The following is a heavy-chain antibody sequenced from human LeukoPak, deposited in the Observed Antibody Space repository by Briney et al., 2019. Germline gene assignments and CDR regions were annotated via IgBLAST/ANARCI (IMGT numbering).Heavy chain of an antibody. D-gene: IGHD2-2*01. CDR3: AKASGQAGYCSSTSCHYTFDY. CDR2: IRYDGSNK. Sequence: GGSLRLSCAASGFTFSSYGMHWVRQAPGKGLEWVAFIRYDGSNKYYADSVKGRFTVSRDNSKNTLYLQMNSLRAEDTTVYYCAKASGQAGYCSSTSCHYTFDYWGQGTLVTVSS. CDR1: GFTFSSYG. J-gene: IGHJ4*02. V-gene: IGHV3-30*02.